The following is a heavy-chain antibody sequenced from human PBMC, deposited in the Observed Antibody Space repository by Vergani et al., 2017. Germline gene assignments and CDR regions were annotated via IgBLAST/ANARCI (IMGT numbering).Heavy chain of an antibody. CDR2: IYPADSDT. D-gene: IGHD1-1*01. V-gene: IGHV5-51*01. CDR1: GFTFSSYS. Sequence: EVQLVESGGGLVQPGGSLRLSCAASGFTFSSYSMNWVRQAPGKGLEWMGIIYPADSDTRYSPSFQGQVTISPDKSISTAFLQWDSLKASDTALYYCARHTTYTDSWGQGTLVTVSS. CDR3: ARHTTYTDS. J-gene: IGHJ4*02.